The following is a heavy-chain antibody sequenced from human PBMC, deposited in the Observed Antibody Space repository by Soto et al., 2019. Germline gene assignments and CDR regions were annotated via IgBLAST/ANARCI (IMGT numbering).Heavy chain of an antibody. Sequence: GGSLRLSCAAAGCTISSYLMSWVRQAPGKGLEWVANIKQDGSEKYYVDSVKGRFTISRDNAKNSLYLQMNSLRAEDTAVYYCARDPTPRIAVAGTLDYWGQGTLVTVSS. CDR1: GCTISSYL. V-gene: IGHV3-7*01. J-gene: IGHJ4*02. CDR2: IKQDGSEK. D-gene: IGHD6-19*01. CDR3: ARDPTPRIAVAGTLDY.